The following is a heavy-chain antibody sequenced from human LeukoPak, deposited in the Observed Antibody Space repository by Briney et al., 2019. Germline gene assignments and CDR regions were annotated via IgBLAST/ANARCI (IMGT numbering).Heavy chain of an antibody. V-gene: IGHV4-30-4*01. CDR1: GGSISSGDYY. Sequence: PSQTLSLTCTVSGGSISSGDYYWSWIRQPPGKGLEWIGYIYYSGSTYYNPSLKSRVTISVDTSKNQFSLKLSSVTAADTAVYYCARDHPYCSGGSCYWFDPWGQGTLVTVSS. J-gene: IGHJ5*02. CDR3: ARDHPYCSGGSCYWFDP. CDR2: IYYSGST. D-gene: IGHD2-15*01.